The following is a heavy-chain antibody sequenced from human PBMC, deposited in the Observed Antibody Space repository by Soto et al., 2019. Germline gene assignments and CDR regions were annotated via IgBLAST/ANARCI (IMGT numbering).Heavy chain of an antibody. CDR3: ARGGEGYNFGAVY. D-gene: IGHD5-12*01. CDR2: INPSGGST. CDR1: GYTFTSYY. V-gene: IGHV1-46*01. Sequence: GASVKVSCKASGYTFTSYYMHLVRQAPGQGLEWMGIINPSGGSTSYAQKFQGRVTMTRDESTNSVYMELRSLRSDDTAVYYCARGGEGYNFGAVYWGQGTPVTVSS. J-gene: IGHJ4*02.